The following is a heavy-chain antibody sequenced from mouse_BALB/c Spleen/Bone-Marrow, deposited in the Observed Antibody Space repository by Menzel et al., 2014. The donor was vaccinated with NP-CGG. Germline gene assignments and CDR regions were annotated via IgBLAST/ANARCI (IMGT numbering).Heavy chain of an antibody. CDR3: TRSGTSWLRRSWYFDV. D-gene: IGHD2-2*01. J-gene: IGHJ1*01. CDR2: INPSNGGT. Sequence: QVQLQQSGAELVKPGASVKLSCKASGYTFTSYYMYWVKQRPGQGLEWIGEINPSNGGTNFNEKFKSKATLTADKSSSTAYMQLSSLTSEDSAVYYCTRSGTSWLRRSWYFDVWGAGTTVTVSS. CDR1: GYTFTSYY. V-gene: IGHV1S81*02.